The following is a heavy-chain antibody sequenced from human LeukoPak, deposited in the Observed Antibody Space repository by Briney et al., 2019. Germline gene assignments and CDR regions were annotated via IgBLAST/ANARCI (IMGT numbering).Heavy chain of an antibody. D-gene: IGHD2-2*01. V-gene: IGHV1-18*04. CDR2: IRTYNGNT. CDR1: GCTFTSYG. Sequence: ASVKVSSKASGCTFTSYGISWGRPDPGQGGGWMGWIRTYNGNTNYSQKLPGRGTMTTDTSTSTAYMELRSLRSDDTAVYYCARDQGDIVVVPDAFDIWGQGTMVTVSS. CDR3: ARDQGDIVVVPDAFDI. J-gene: IGHJ3*02.